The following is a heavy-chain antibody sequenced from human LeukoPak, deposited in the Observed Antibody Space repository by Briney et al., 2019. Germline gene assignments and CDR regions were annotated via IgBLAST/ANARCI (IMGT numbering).Heavy chain of an antibody. D-gene: IGHD3-22*01. J-gene: IGHJ3*02. CDR3: TTDFKPYYYDSSDHDAFDI. CDR2: IKSKTDGGTT. V-gene: IGHV3-15*01. CDR1: GFTVSSNY. Sequence: PGGSLRLSCAASGFTVSSNYMSWVRQAPGKGLEWVGRIKSKTDGGTTDYAAPVKGRFTISRDDSKNTLYLQMNSLKTEDTAVYYCTTDFKPYYYDSSDHDAFDIWGQGTMVTVSS.